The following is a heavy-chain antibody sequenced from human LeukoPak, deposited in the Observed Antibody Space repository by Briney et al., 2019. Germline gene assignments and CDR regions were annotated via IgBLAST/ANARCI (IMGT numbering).Heavy chain of an antibody. V-gene: IGHV3-30*02. CDR1: GFTFSSYG. CDR2: IRYDGSNK. D-gene: IGHD3-22*01. Sequence: LSGGSLRLSCAASGFTFSSYGMHWVRQAPGKGLEWVAFIRYDGSNKYYADSVKGRFTISRDNSKNTLYLQMNSLRAEDTAVYYCAKGVFFYDSRGAFDIWGQGTMVTVSS. CDR3: AKGVFFYDSRGAFDI. J-gene: IGHJ3*02.